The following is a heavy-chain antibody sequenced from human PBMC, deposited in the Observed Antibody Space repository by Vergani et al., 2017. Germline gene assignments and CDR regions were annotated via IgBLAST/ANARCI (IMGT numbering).Heavy chain of an antibody. CDR3: ATEKAFDSSGHFY. CDR1: GFDFSSYI. Sequence: QLVESGGGWVQPGGSLRLSCVVSGFDFSSYIMNWVRQAPGKGLEWVSFVSTGTKSQSYAESVKGRFTISRDSAKNSLYLQMNSLRAEDTAVYYCATEKAFDSSGHFYWGQGTLVTVSS. CDR2: VSTGTKSQ. J-gene: IGHJ4*02. V-gene: IGHV3-48*01. D-gene: IGHD3-22*01.